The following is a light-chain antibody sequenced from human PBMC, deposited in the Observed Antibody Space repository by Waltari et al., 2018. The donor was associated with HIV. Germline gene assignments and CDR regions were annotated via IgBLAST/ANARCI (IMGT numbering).Light chain of an antibody. Sequence: HSVLTQAPSASGTLGQRVTISCSGSISNIGTNSVSWFQQLPGISPRLIIFSDSHRPSGVPDPFPASKSGTAASLAIDGLESGDEADYYCAARDDILSGSWVFGGGT. CDR3: AARDDILSGSWV. CDR2: SDS. J-gene: IGLJ3*02. CDR1: ISNIGTNS. V-gene: IGLV1-44*01.